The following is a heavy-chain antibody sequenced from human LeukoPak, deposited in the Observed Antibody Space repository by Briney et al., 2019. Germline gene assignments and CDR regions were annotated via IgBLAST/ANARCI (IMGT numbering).Heavy chain of an antibody. D-gene: IGHD4-17*01. V-gene: IGHV3-23*01. Sequence: GGSLRLSCAASGFTISSHAMSWVRQAPGRGLEWVSSIDISGSNAYYADSVKGRFTISRDNSRNTLYLQIDSLRAEDSAIYYCAKDLRPNDYWGQGTLVTVSS. CDR1: GFTISSHA. CDR3: AKDLRPNDY. J-gene: IGHJ4*02. CDR2: IDISGSNA.